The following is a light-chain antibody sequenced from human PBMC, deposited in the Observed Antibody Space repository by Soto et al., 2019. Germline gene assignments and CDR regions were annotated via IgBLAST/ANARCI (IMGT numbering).Light chain of an antibody. V-gene: IGLV2-11*01. Sequence: QSALTQPRSVSGSPGQSVTISCTGTSSDVGGYNYVSWYQRHPGKAPKLMIYDVRRRPSGVPDRFSGSKSGNTASLTISGLQAEDEADYYCCSYAGSYTVVFGGGTKLTVL. CDR2: DVR. CDR1: SSDVGGYNY. J-gene: IGLJ2*01. CDR3: CSYAGSYTVV.